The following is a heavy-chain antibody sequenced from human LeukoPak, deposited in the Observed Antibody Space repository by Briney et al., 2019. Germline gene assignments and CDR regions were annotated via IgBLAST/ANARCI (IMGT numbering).Heavy chain of an antibody. CDR3: ARDLVVVTGLRTRGSFDI. CDR1: GYNFTSYY. V-gene: IGHV1-46*01. Sequence: ASVKVSCKASGYNFTSYYMHWVRQAPGQGLEWMGIINPSGGTTSYAQKFQGRVTVTRNTSTSTVYMELSSLRSEDTAVYYCARDLVVVTGLRTRGSFDIWGQGTMVTVSS. D-gene: IGHD2-21*02. J-gene: IGHJ3*02. CDR2: INPSGGTT.